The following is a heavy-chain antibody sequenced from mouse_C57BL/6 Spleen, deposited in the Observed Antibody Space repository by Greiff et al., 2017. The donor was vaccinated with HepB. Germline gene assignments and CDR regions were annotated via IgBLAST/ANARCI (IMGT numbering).Heavy chain of an antibody. CDR1: GYTFTSYW. CDR2: IDPADSYT. D-gene: IGHD2-12*01. CDR3: ARSYYTDYFDY. Sequence: VKQSCKASGYTFTSYWMQWVKQRPGQGLEWNGEIDPADSYTNYKQKFKGKVTLTVDTSSSTAYMQRSSLTSVDSSVYYCARSYYTDYFDYWGQGTTLTVSS. V-gene: IGHV1-50*01. J-gene: IGHJ2*01.